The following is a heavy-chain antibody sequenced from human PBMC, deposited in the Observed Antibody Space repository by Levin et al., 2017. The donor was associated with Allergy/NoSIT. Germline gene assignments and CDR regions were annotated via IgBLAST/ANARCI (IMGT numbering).Heavy chain of an antibody. J-gene: IGHJ4*02. V-gene: IGHV4-39*07. D-gene: IGHD3-22*01. CDR2: IYYSGST. CDR3: AEGPYQDDIGYFFNSISYFDY. Sequence: SQTLSLTCSVSGGSITSNSYYWAWIRQPPGKGLEWIGSIYYSGSTYHNPSLKTRVTISIDTSKNQFSLMLSSVTAADTAVYYCAEGPYQDDIGYFFNSISYFDYWGQGTQVTVSS. CDR1: GGSITSNSYY.